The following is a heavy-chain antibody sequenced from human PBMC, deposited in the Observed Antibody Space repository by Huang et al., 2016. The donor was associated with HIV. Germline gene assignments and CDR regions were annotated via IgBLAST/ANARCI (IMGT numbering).Heavy chain of an antibody. Sequence: EVQLVEPGGGLVQPGGSLRLSCAAFGFTFSSYWMHWVRQAPGKGVVWVSRMNSEGSSSGYADSVKGRFTISRDNAKNTLYLQMNSLRAEDTAVYYCVRDPRIQSWLNYFDYWGQGTLVSVSS. CDR1: GFTFSSYW. V-gene: IGHV3-74*01. CDR3: VRDPRIQSWLNYFDY. J-gene: IGHJ4*02. CDR2: MNSEGSSS. D-gene: IGHD3-22*01.